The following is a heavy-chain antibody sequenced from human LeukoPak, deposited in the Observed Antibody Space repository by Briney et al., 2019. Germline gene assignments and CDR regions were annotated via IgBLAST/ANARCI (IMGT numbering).Heavy chain of an antibody. V-gene: IGHV4-30-4*01. CDR2: IYYSGST. CDR1: GGSISSGDYY. J-gene: IGHJ4*02. CDR3: ARATIWEDIVVVPAAIDY. D-gene: IGHD2-2*01. Sequence: PSETLSPTCTVSGGSISSGDYYWSWIRQPPGKGLEWIGYIYYSGSTYYNPSLKSRVTISVDTSKNQFSLKLSSVTAADTAVYYCARATIWEDIVVVPAAIDYWGQGTLVTVSS.